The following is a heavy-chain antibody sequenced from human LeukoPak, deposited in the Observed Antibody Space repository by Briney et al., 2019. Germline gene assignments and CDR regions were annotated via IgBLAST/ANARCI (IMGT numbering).Heavy chain of an antibody. CDR1: GFTFSSYA. CDR2: ITRSYI. V-gene: IGHV3-21*01. CDR3: VRVGSDGYSLRQNWFDP. J-gene: IGHJ5*02. D-gene: IGHD5-24*01. Sequence: GGSLRLSCAASGFTFSSYAMSWVRQAPGKGLEWVSSITRSYIYYADSVKGRFTISKDNAKNSLFLQMNSLRAEDTAVYYCVRVGSDGYSLRQNWFDPWGHGTLVTVSS.